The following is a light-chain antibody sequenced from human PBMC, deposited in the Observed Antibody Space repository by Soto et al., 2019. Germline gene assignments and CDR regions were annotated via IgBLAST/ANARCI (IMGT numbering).Light chain of an antibody. CDR1: QSVSSN. V-gene: IGKV3D-15*01. CDR3: QQYDSSPRT. Sequence: EIVITQSPATLSVSPGERATLSCRASQSVSSNLAWYQQKPGQAPRLLIYGASTRAADIPDRFSGSGSGTDFTLTIGRLEPEDLAVYYCQQYDSSPRTFGQGTKVDIK. J-gene: IGKJ1*01. CDR2: GAS.